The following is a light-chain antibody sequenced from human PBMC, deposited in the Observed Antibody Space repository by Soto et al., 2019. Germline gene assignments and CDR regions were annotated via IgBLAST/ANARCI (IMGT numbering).Light chain of an antibody. CDR3: SSYASSTTVL. J-gene: IGLJ2*01. Sequence: QSVLTQPASVSGSPGQSITISCTGTSSDIGAFDFVSWYQQHPGKAPRLMISEGTYRPSGVSPRFSGSKSGNTASLTISGLQAEDEADCYCSSYASSTTVLFGGATKLTVL. V-gene: IGLV2-14*01. CDR1: SSDIGAFDF. CDR2: EGT.